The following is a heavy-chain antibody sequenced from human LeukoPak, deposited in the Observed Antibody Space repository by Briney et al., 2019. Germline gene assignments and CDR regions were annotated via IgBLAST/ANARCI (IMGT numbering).Heavy chain of an antibody. CDR3: ARAYSSSWYLNWFDP. CDR1: GGSFSGYY. V-gene: IGHV4-34*01. J-gene: IGHJ5*02. D-gene: IGHD6-13*01. CDR2: INHSGST. Sequence: SETLSLTCAVYGGSFSGYYWTWIRQSPGKGLEWIGEINHSGSTYYNPSLKSRVTISVDTSKNQFSLKLNSMIAADTAVYYCARAYSSSWYLNWFDPWGQGTLVTVSS.